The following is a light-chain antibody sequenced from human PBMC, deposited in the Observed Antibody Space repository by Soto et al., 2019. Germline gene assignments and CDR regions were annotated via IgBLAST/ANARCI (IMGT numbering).Light chain of an antibody. CDR2: GVS. CDR3: QQRNNWPPAT. V-gene: IGKV3D-20*02. CDR1: QSVSSTF. J-gene: IGKJ4*01. Sequence: EIVLTQSPGTLSLSPGERATLSCRASQSVSSTFLAWYQQKPGQAPRLLIFGVSNRATGIPDRFSGSGSGTDFTLTISRLEPEDFAVYYCQQRNNWPPATFGGGTKVDIK.